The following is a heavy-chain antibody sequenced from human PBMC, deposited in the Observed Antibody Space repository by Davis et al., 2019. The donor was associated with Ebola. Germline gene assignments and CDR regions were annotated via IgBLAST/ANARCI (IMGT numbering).Heavy chain of an antibody. CDR3: ARGGASGSYGYFDN. CDR2: IHYSGST. J-gene: IGHJ4*02. CDR1: GGPISGYS. Sequence: MPSETLSLTCPAPGGPISGYSWSWVRQPPGKGLESIGFIHYSGSTNYKPSLKSRVTMSVDTSKNQFSLKLNSVTAADTAVYYCARGGASGSYGYFDNWGQGTLVTVSS. V-gene: IGHV4-59*01. D-gene: IGHD3-22*01.